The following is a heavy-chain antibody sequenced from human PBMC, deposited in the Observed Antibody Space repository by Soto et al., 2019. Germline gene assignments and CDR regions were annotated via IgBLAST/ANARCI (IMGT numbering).Heavy chain of an antibody. CDR3: ARDPHYDSSGYCDY. Sequence: QVQLVESGGGVVQPGRSLRLSCAASGFTFSSYAMHWVRQAPGKGLEWVAVISYDGSNKHYADSVKGRFTISRDNSKNTRYLQMNSLRAEDTAVYYCARDPHYDSSGYCDYWGQGTLVTVSS. CDR2: ISYDGSNK. CDR1: GFTFSSYA. J-gene: IGHJ4*02. V-gene: IGHV3-30-3*01. D-gene: IGHD3-22*01.